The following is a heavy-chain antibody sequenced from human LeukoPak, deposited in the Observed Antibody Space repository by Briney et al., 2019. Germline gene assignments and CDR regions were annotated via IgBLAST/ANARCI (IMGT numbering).Heavy chain of an antibody. CDR1: GYTFTGYY. Sequence: ASVKVSCKASGYTFTGYYMHWVRQAPGQGLEWMGWINPNSGGTNYAQKFQGWVTMTRDTSISTAYMELSGLRSDDTAVYYCARVGGYCSGGSCYGDWFDPWGQGTLVTVSS. V-gene: IGHV1-2*04. CDR2: INPNSGGT. J-gene: IGHJ5*02. CDR3: ARVGGYCSGGSCYGDWFDP. D-gene: IGHD2-15*01.